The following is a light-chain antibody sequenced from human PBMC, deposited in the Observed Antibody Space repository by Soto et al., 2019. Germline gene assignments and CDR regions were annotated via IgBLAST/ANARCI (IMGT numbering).Light chain of an antibody. Sequence: QSVLTQPPSVSAAPGQKVTISCSGSSSNIGNNYVSWYQQLPGTAPKLLIYDNNKRPSGIPDRFSGTKSGSPATPRITGLQTGDEADYYCGTWDSSLSSGVFGGGTKLTVL. J-gene: IGLJ2*01. CDR1: SSNIGNNY. CDR2: DNN. V-gene: IGLV1-51*01. CDR3: GTWDSSLSSGV.